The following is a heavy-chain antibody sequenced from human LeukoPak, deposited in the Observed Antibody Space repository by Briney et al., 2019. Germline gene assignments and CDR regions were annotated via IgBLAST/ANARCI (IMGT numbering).Heavy chain of an antibody. J-gene: IGHJ3*02. Sequence: SETLSLTCTVSGGSISSGGYYWSWIRQPPGKGLEWIGYIYHSGSTYYNPSLKSRVTISVDRSKNQFSLKLSSVTAADTAVYYCARDLPYSSSWFNDAFGIWGQGTMVTVSS. CDR2: IYHSGST. V-gene: IGHV4-30-2*01. D-gene: IGHD6-13*01. CDR1: GGSISSGGYY. CDR3: ARDLPYSSSWFNDAFGI.